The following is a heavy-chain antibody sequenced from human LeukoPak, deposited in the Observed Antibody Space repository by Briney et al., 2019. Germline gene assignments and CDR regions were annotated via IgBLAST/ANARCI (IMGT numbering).Heavy chain of an antibody. V-gene: IGHV3-23*01. J-gene: IGHJ3*02. CDR1: GFTFNSYA. CDR3: AKDRIAVAGHDALDI. CDR2: ISGSGGST. D-gene: IGHD6-19*01. Sequence: GGSLRLSCAASGFTFNSYAMSWVRQAPGKGLEWVSAISGSGGSTYYADSVKGRFTMSRDNSKNTLYLQMNSLRAEDTAVYYCAKDRIAVAGHDALDIWGQGTMVTVSS.